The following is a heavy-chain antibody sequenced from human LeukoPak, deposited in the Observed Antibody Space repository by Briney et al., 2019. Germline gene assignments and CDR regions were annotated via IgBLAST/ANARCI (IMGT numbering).Heavy chain of an antibody. V-gene: IGHV3-66*01. CDR1: GFTVSRNY. CDR3: ARGDPDISFGVAGEAFDI. Sequence: PGGSLRLSCAASGFTVSRNYMSWVRQAPGKGLEWVSVMYSGGTIYYADSVKGRFTISRDNAKNSLYLQMNSLRAEDTAVYYCARGDPDISFGVAGEAFDIWGQGTMVTVSS. CDR2: MYSGGTI. D-gene: IGHD3-3*01. J-gene: IGHJ3*02.